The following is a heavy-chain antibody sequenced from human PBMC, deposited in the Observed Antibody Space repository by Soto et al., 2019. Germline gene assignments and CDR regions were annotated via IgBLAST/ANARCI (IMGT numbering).Heavy chain of an antibody. CDR1: GFTFSVYT. CDR2: ISYDGRRE. D-gene: IGHD3-22*01. V-gene: IGHV3-30*04. J-gene: IGHJ5*02. Sequence: GGSLRLSCAASGFTFSVYTMDWVRHAPGKGLEWVGLISYDGRREYYGDSVKGRFTISRDNSKNTLYLQMNSLRAEDTALYFCAKEMGDYYDSSGSWFDPWGQGTLVTVSS. CDR3: AKEMGDYYDSSGSWFDP.